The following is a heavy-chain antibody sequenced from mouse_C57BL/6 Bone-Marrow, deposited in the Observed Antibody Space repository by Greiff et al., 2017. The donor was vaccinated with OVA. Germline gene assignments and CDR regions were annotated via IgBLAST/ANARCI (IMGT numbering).Heavy chain of an antibody. D-gene: IGHD2-3*01. CDR1: GYTFTSYW. V-gene: IGHV1-55*01. CDR3: AREGYSADYFDY. Sequence: VQLQQPGAELVKPGASVKMSCKASGYTFTSYWITWVKQRPGQGLEWIGDIYPGSGSTNYNEKFKSKATLTVDTSSSTAYMQLSSLTSEDSAVYDSAREGYSADYFDYWGQGTTLTVSS. CDR2: IYPGSGST. J-gene: IGHJ2*01.